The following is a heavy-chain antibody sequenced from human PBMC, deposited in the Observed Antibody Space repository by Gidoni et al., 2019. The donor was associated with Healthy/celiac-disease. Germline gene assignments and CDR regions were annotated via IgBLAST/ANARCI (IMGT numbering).Heavy chain of an antibody. Sequence: QVQLVQSGAEVKKPGASVKVSCKASGYTFTGYYMHWVRQAPGQGLEWMGWINPNSGGTNYAQKFQGWVTMTRDTSISTAYMELSRLRSDDTAVYYCARGRGMTYYYDSSGYGDYWGQGTLVTVSS. J-gene: IGHJ4*02. CDR1: GYTFTGYY. D-gene: IGHD3-22*01. CDR2: INPNSGGT. CDR3: ARGRGMTYYYDSSGYGDY. V-gene: IGHV1-2*04.